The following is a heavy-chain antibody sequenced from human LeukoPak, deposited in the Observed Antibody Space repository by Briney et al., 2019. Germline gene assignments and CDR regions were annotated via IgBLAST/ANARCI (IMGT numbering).Heavy chain of an antibody. CDR1: GFTFSSYS. Sequence: HPGGSLRLSCAASGFTFSSYSMNWVRQAPGKGLEWVSVISGSGSGTYYIDSVKGRFTISRDNFKNTLYLQMNSLRAEDTAVYYCAKSVSSSGGDYYRGMDVWGQGTTVTVSS. J-gene: IGHJ6*02. D-gene: IGHD3-10*01. CDR2: ISGSGSGT. V-gene: IGHV3-23*01. CDR3: AKSVSSSGGDYYRGMDV.